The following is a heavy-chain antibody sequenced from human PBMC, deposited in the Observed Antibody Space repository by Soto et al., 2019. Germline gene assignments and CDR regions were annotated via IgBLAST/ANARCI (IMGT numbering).Heavy chain of an antibody. D-gene: IGHD4-4*01. J-gene: IGHJ6*02. CDR1: GFTFSSYG. CDR2: IWYDGSNK. Sequence: GGSLRLSCAASGFTFSSYGMHWVRQAPGKGLEWVAVIWYDGSNKYYADSVKGRFTISRDNSKNTLYLQMNSLRAEDTAVYYCARDSSRTVTGDYYYYGMDVWGQGTTVTVSS. V-gene: IGHV3-33*01. CDR3: ARDSSRTVTGDYYYYGMDV.